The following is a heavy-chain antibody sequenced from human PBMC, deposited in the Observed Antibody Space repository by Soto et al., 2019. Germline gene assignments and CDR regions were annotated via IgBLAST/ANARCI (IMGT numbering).Heavy chain of an antibody. CDR1: GYTFTSYD. V-gene: IGHV1-8*01. J-gene: IGHJ6*03. CDR2: MNPNSGNT. CDR3: AVDIVVVPAAITYMDV. Sequence: EASVKVSCKASGYTFTSYDINWVRQATGQGLEWMGWMNPNSGNTGYAQKFQGRVTMTRNTSISTAYMELSSLRSEDTAVYYCAVDIVVVPAAITYMDVWGKGTTVTSP. D-gene: IGHD2-2*01.